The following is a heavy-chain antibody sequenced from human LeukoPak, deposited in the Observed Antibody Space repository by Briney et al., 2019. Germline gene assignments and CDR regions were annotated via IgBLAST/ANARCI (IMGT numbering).Heavy chain of an antibody. V-gene: IGHV3-23*01. CDR1: GFTVSSNY. Sequence: PGGSLRLSCAASGFTVSSNYMSWVRQAPGKGLEWVSAISGSGGSTYYADSVKGRFTISRDNSKNTLYLQMNSLRAEDTAVYYCAKGITGTFYYYYYMDVWGKGTTVTVSS. D-gene: IGHD1-7*01. J-gene: IGHJ6*03. CDR2: ISGSGGST. CDR3: AKGITGTFYYYYYMDV.